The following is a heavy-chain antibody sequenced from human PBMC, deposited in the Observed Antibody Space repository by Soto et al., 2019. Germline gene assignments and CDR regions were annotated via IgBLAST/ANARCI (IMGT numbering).Heavy chain of an antibody. Sequence: QVQLQESGPGRVKPSETLSLTCSVSGGSVRTGSYHWSWIRQPPGKGLEWIGFIPNNGSPDYNPSLKSRVVVSIDRSKNQFSLKVNSVTAADTAVYFRARIGWGVDSWGQGTLVTVSS. J-gene: IGHJ4*02. CDR1: GGSVRTGSYH. CDR3: ARIGWGVDS. D-gene: IGHD3-10*01. CDR2: IPNNGSP. V-gene: IGHV4-61*01.